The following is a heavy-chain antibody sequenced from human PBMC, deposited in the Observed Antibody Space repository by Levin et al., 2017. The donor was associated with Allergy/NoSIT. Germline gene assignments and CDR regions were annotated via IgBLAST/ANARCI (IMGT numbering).Heavy chain of an antibody. D-gene: IGHD3-9*01. V-gene: IGHV3-33*01. CDR2: IWYDGSNK. Sequence: GGSLRLSCAASGFTFSSYGMHWVRQAPGKGLEWVAVIWYDGSNKYYADSVKGRFTISRDNSKTTLYLQMNSLRAEDTAVYYCASQFSYYDILTGYSDDAFDIWGQGTMVTVSS. J-gene: IGHJ3*02. CDR1: GFTFSSYG. CDR3: ASQFSYYDILTGYSDDAFDI.